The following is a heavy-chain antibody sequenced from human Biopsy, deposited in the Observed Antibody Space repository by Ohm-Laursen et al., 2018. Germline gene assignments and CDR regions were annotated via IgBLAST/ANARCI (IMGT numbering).Heavy chain of an antibody. CDR2: VSSDGKNK. V-gene: IGHV3-30*18. J-gene: IGHJ4*02. CDR3: AKGLYSGSYYYDS. D-gene: IGHD1-26*01. Sequence: SLRLSCTASGSTSSGYGMHWVRQAPGRGLEGGEVVSSDGKNKHYADSVQGRFTISRDNSKNTVDLQMNSLRAEDTAVYYCAKGLYSGSYYYDSWGQGTLVTVSS. CDR1: GSTSSGYG.